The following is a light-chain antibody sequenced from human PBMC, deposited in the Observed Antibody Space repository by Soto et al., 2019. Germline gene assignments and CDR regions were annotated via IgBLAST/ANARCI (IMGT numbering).Light chain of an antibody. CDR3: QQSYNTPLT. J-gene: IGKJ4*01. Sequence: IRMTQSPSALSASVGDRVTITCRASQSISSNLNWYQQKPGKAPKPLIHTASSLQSGVPSRFSGSGSGTDFTLTISSLQPEDFATYYCQQSYNTPLTFGGGTKVDIK. CDR1: QSISSN. V-gene: IGKV1-39*01. CDR2: TAS.